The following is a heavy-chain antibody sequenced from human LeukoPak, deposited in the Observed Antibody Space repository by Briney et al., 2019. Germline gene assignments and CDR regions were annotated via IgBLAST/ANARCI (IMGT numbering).Heavy chain of an antibody. V-gene: IGHV6-1*01. J-gene: IGHJ4*02. CDR1: GDSVSSNSAA. Sequence: QTLSLTCAISGDSVSSNSAAWNWIRQSPSRGLEWLGRTYYRSKWYNDYAVSVKSRITINPDTSKNQFSLQLNSVTPEDTAVYYCARDHYDFWSGIVYYFDYWGQGTLVTVSS. CDR3: ARDHYDFWSGIVYYFDY. D-gene: IGHD3-3*01. CDR2: TYYRSKWYN.